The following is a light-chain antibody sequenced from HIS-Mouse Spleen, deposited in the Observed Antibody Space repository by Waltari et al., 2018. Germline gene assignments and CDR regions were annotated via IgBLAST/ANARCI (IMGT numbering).Light chain of an antibody. CDR3: SSYAGSNNLV. V-gene: IGLV2-8*01. CDR1: SSDVGGYNY. Sequence: QSALTQPPSASGSPGQSVTISCPGTSSDVGGYNYVSWYQQHPGKAPKPLIYEVSKRPSGVPDRFSGSKSGNTASLTVSGLQAEDEADYYCSSYAGSNNLVFGGGTKLTVL. J-gene: IGLJ2*01. CDR2: EVS.